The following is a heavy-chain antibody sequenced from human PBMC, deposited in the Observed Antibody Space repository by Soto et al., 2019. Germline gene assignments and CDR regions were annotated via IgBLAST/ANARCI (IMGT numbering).Heavy chain of an antibody. CDR1: GFTFSSYG. CDR2: IWYDGSNK. V-gene: IGHV3-33*01. Sequence: GGSLRLSCAASGFTFSSYGMHWVRQAPGKGLEWVAAIWYDGSNKYYADSVKGRFTISRDNSKNTLYLQMNSLRAEDTAVYYCARDLGDGPPSPYSYYYGMDVWGQGTTVTVSS. J-gene: IGHJ6*02. D-gene: IGHD2-8*01. CDR3: ARDLGDGPPSPYSYYYGMDV.